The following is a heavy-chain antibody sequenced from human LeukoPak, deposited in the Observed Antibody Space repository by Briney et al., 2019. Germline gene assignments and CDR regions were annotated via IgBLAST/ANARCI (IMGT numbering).Heavy chain of an antibody. J-gene: IGHJ4*02. CDR2: IYYSGST. CDR3: ARDYDFWSGISN. D-gene: IGHD3-3*01. V-gene: IGHV4-61*01. Sequence: SGTLSHTCTVSGGSVSGGSYYWSWIRQPPGKGLEWIGYIYYSGSTNYNPSLKSRVTISVDTSKNQVSLKLSSVTAADTAVYYCARDYDFWSGISNWGQGTLVTVSS. CDR1: GGSVSGGSYY.